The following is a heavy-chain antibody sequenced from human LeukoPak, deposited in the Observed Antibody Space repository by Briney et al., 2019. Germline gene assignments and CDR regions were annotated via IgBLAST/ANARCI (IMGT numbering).Heavy chain of an antibody. CDR1: GGTFSGYA. Sequence: SVKVSCKASGGTFSGYAISWVRQAPGQGLEWMGGIIPIFGTANYAQKFQGRVTITADESTSTAYMELSSLRSEDTAVYYCARSSKGYCSSTSCFEFDPWGQGTLVTVSS. V-gene: IGHV1-69*13. D-gene: IGHD2-2*01. J-gene: IGHJ5*02. CDR2: IIPIFGTA. CDR3: ARSSKGYCSSTSCFEFDP.